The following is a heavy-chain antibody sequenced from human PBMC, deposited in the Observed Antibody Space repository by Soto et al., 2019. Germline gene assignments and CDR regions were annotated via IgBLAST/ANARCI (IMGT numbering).Heavy chain of an antibody. V-gene: IGHV4-31*03. J-gene: IGHJ5*02. CDR2: IYYSGFT. CDR3: ARSVFP. Sequence: QVQLQESGPGLVKPSQTLSLTCTVSGGSITSGGYYWSWIRQHPGKGLEWIGYIYYSGFTYYNPSLXSXXTISVATAKNQFSLKLSSVTAADTAVYYCARSVFPWGQGTLVTVSS. CDR1: GGSITSGGYY.